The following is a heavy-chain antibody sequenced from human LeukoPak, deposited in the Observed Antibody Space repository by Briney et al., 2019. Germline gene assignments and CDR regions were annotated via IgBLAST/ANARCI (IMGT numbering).Heavy chain of an antibody. CDR1: GGSISSSSYY. Sequence: PSETLSLTCTVSGGSISSSSYYWGWIRQPPGKGLEWIGYIYYSGSTNYNPSLKSRVTISVDTSKNQFSLKLSSVTAADTAVYYCARDDSGTRRGWFEHWGQGTLVTVSS. D-gene: IGHD4-17*01. CDR2: IYYSGST. V-gene: IGHV4-61*01. CDR3: ARDDSGTRRGWFEH. J-gene: IGHJ5*01.